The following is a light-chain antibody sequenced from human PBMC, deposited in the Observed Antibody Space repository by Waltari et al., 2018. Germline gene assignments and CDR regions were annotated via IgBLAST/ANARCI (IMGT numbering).Light chain of an antibody. J-gene: IGKJ3*01. Sequence: DIQMTQSPSSLSASLGDRVTITCRASQTIGTYLHWYQHKPRKAPKLLIYAASNLQTGVPSRFSGSGSGTDFTLTISGLQPEDVATYYCQQSYTDIFTFGPGTKVDIK. V-gene: IGKV1-39*01. CDR3: QQSYTDIFT. CDR1: QTIGTY. CDR2: AAS.